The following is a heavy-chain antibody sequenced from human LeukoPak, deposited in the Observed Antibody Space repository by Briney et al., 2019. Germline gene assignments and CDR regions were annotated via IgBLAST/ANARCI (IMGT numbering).Heavy chain of an antibody. V-gene: IGHV1-69*06. CDR1: GYIFRNYG. J-gene: IGHJ4*02. Sequence: ASVKVSCKGSGYIFRNYGISWVRQAPGQGLEWMGWIIPIFGTANYAQKFQGRVTITADKSTSTAYMELSSLRSEDTAVYYCARGAHSGYSSSWYHYWGQGTLVTVSS. CDR3: ARGAHSGYSSSWYHY. CDR2: IIPIFGTA. D-gene: IGHD6-13*01.